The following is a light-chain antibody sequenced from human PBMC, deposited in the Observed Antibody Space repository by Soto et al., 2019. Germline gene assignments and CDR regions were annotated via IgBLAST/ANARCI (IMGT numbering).Light chain of an antibody. J-gene: IGKJ3*01. CDR1: HSLSRNY. V-gene: IGKV3-20*01. Sequence: EVVLTQSPDTLSLSPGERASLSCRASHSLSRNYVAWYQQRVGQAPRLLIYATSSRATGIPDRLRGSGSGTDFSLTIARLEPEDFAVYYCQRYGLSPPFSFGPGTKVEIK. CDR2: ATS. CDR3: QRYGLSPPFS.